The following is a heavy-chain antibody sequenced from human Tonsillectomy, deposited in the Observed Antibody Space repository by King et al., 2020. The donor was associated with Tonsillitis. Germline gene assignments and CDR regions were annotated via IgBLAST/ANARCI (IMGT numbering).Heavy chain of an antibody. V-gene: IGHV5-51*01. CDR2: SYPGDSDT. CDR3: ARPNLSYDNSGFAIDY. CDR1: GYSFTSYW. J-gene: IGHJ4*02. Sequence: QLVQSGAEVKKPGESLKISCKGSGYSFTSYWIGWVRQMTGKGLEWRGISYPGDSDTRYSPSFQGQVTISADKSISTAYLQWSSLKASDTAMYYCARPNLSYDNSGFAIDYWGQGPLVTVSS. D-gene: IGHD3-22*01.